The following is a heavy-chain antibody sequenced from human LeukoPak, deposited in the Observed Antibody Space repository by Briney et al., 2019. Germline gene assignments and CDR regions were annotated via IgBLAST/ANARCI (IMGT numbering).Heavy chain of an antibody. CDR3: ARAQLVLLVDVGMDV. CDR2: NNYSGST. Sequence: SQTLSPACTLSGGSISNYYWSWIRPPPGEGLEWIGDNNYSGSTNYTPSLKSRVTISVDTCKNPFSLKLSTVTAADTAVYYCARAQLVLLVDVGMDVWGQGTTVTVSS. CDR1: GGSISNYY. D-gene: IGHD1-1*01. J-gene: IGHJ6*02. V-gene: IGHV4-59*01.